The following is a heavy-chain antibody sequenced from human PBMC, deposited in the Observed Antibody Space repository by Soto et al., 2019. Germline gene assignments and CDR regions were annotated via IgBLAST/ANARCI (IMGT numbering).Heavy chain of an antibody. CDR3: ARHRYYDSRGYDAFDV. V-gene: IGHV5-51*01. J-gene: IGHJ3*01. Sequence: GESLKISCKGSGYSFTSYWIGWVRQMPGKGLEWMGIIYPGDSDTRYSLSFQGQVTISADKSISTAYLQWSSLKASDTAMYYCARHRYYDSRGYDAFDVCGHGTRV. CDR1: GYSFTSYW. CDR2: IYPGDSDT. D-gene: IGHD3-22*01.